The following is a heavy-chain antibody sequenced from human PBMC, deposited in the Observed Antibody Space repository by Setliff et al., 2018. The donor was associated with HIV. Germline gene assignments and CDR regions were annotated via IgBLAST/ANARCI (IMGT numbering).Heavy chain of an antibody. CDR2: INPNSGGT. Sequence: GASVKVSCKASGYTFTSYYMHWVRQAPGQGLEWMGWINPNSGGTNYAQSFQGRVTMTRDTSTNTAYMDLMSLKFDDTAMYYCARPGGSYGDYGWYLRFWGQGTLVTVSS. CDR1: GYTFTSYY. CDR3: ARPGGSYGDYGWYLRF. D-gene: IGHD4-17*01. J-gene: IGHJ4*02. V-gene: IGHV1-2*02.